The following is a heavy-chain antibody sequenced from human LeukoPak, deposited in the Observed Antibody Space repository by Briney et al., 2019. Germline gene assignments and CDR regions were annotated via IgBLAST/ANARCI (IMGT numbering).Heavy chain of an antibody. Sequence: ASVKVSCKASGYTFTNYYIHWVRQAPGQGLECMGIINPSGGSTSYAQKFQGRVTMTRDMSTSTVYMELSSLRSDDTAVYYCARATGRGYGDPDYWGQGTLVTVSS. CDR2: INPSGGST. J-gene: IGHJ4*02. V-gene: IGHV1-46*01. CDR1: GYTFTNYY. D-gene: IGHD4-17*01. CDR3: ARATGRGYGDPDY.